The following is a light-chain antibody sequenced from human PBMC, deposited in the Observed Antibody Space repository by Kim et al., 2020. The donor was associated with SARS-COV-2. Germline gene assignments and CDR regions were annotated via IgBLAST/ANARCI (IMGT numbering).Light chain of an antibody. V-gene: IGKV3-15*01. CDR3: QQHPYRRT. CDR1: HSISSN. CDR2: VTP. Sequence: LAVSPGERATRPCRASHSISSNLCWYKQKPGQAPRVHRYVTPPRAAGNAARLSGSGSGTEFTLTIRSMQSDDFATYYCQQHPYRRTFGKGTRWRI. J-gene: IGKJ5*01.